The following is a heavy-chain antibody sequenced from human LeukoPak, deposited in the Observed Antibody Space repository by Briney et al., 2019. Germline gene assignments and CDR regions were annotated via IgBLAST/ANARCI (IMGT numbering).Heavy chain of an antibody. J-gene: IGHJ4*01. CDR1: GFTFSSYA. CDR3: VKSGGSGTYHNVLNF. D-gene: IGHD3-10*01. Sequence: HTGGSLRLSCAASGFTFSSYAMSWVRQAPGKGLEWVSGISWNSDSVGYADSVKGRFTISRDNAKNSLYLQMDSLRSEDMALYYCVKSGGSGTYHNVLNFWGQGTLVTVSS. V-gene: IGHV3-9*03. CDR2: ISWNSDSV.